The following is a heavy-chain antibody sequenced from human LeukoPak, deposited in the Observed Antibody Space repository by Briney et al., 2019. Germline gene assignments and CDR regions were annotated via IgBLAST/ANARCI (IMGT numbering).Heavy chain of an antibody. D-gene: IGHD3-22*01. CDR2: ISGSGGST. CDR3: AKGDYYDSSGYYEDPFDY. CDR1: GFTFSSYA. Sequence: PGGSLRLSCAASGFTFSSYAMSWVRQAPGRGLEWVSAISGSGGSTYYADSVKGRFTISRDNSKNTPYLQMNSLRAEDTAVYYCAKGDYYDSSGYYEDPFDYWGQGTLVTVSS. V-gene: IGHV3-23*01. J-gene: IGHJ4*02.